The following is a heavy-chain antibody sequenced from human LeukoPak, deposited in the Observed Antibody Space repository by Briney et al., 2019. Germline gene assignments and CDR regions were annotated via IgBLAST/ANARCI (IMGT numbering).Heavy chain of an antibody. CDR3: AREWGITGTTIFDY. V-gene: IGHV4-39*07. D-gene: IGHD1-20*01. J-gene: IGHJ4*02. Sequence: SETLSLTCTVSGGSISSSSYYWGWIRQPPGKGLEWIGSIYYSGSTYYNPSLKSRVTISVDTSKNQFSLKLSSVTAADTAVYYCAREWGITGTTIFDYWGQGTLVTVSS. CDR2: IYYSGST. CDR1: GGSISSSSYY.